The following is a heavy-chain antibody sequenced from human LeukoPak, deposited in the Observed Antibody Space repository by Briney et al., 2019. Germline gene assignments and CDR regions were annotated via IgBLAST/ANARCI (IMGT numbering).Heavy chain of an antibody. CDR1: GFTFSDYY. Sequence: PGGSLRLSCAASGFTFSDYYMSWIRQAPGKGLEWVSYISSSSSTIYYADSVKGRFTISRDNAKNSLYLQMNSLRAEDTAVYYCARESVAGDPYYYMDIWGKGTTVTVSS. V-gene: IGHV3-11*04. CDR2: ISSSSSTI. J-gene: IGHJ6*03. D-gene: IGHD2-15*01. CDR3: ARESVAGDPYYYMDI.